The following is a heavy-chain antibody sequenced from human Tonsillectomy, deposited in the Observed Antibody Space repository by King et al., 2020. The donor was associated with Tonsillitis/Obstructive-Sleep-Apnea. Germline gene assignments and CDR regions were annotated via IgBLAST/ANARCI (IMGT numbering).Heavy chain of an antibody. V-gene: IGHV1-3*01. J-gene: IGHJ4*02. CDR2: IYAVTGNT. Sequence: QLVQSVAEVKKPGASVKVSCEPSGYTFSNYAMHWVRQAPGHSREWLGWIYAVTGNTKYSQNFQGRVAIPRDTSASTAYMELSSLSSEDTAIYYCARDRNYLDFWGQGTLVTVSS. CDR1: GYTFSNYA. CDR3: ARDRNYLDF.